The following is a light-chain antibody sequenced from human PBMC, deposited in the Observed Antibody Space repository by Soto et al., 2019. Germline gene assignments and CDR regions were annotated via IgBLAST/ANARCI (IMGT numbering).Light chain of an antibody. V-gene: IGLV2-23*01. CDR1: SSDVGSYNL. J-gene: IGLJ1*01. CDR2: EGS. Sequence: QSALTQPASVSGSPGQSITISCTGTSSDVGSYNLVSWYQQHPGKAPKLMIYEGSKRPSGVSNRFSGSKSGNTASLTISGLQAEDEADYYCCSYAGRSTDVFGTGTKVTVL. CDR3: CSYAGRSTDV.